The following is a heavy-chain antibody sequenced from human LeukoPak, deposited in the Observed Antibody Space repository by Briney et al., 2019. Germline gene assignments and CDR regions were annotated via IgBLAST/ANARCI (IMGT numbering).Heavy chain of an antibody. CDR3: ARIRFDCGTASCSKGVSMWFDP. J-gene: IGHJ5*02. V-gene: IGHV3-11*01. Sequence: GGSLRLSCAGSGFIFSDYFMTWMRQAPGKGPELVSYVTSSGDTTYYADSVKRRFTIYRDNVKNSLSLQMKSLRAEDTAMYFCARIRFDCGTASCSKGVSMWFDPWGQGTLVTVSS. D-gene: IGHD2-2*01. CDR2: VTSSGDTT. CDR1: GFIFSDYF.